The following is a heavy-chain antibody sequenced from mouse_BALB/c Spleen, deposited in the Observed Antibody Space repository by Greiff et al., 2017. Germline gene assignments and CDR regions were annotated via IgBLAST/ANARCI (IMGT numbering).Heavy chain of an antibody. V-gene: IGHV7-3*02. CDR2: IRNKANGYTT. J-gene: IGHJ3*01. D-gene: IGHD2-1*01. CDR3: AIYYGYYGWFAY. Sequence: EVKVVESGGGLVQPGGSLRLSCATSGFTFTDYYMSWVRQPPGKALEWLGFIRNKANGYTTEYSASVKGRFTISRDNSQSILYLQMNTLRAEDSATYYCAIYYGYYGWFAYWGQGTLVTVSA. CDR1: GFTFTDYY.